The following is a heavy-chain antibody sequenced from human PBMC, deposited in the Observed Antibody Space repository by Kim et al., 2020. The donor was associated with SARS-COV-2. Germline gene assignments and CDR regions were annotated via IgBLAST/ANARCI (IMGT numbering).Heavy chain of an antibody. CDR2: INSDGSST. CDR1: GFTFSSYW. V-gene: IGHV3-74*01. Sequence: GGSLRLSCAASGFTFSSYWMHWVRQAPGKGLVWVSRINSDGSSTSYADSVKGRFTISRDNAKNTLYLQMNSLRAEDTAVYYCARFYASSGYYTYYYYYYGMDVWGQGTTVTVSS. J-gene: IGHJ6*02. D-gene: IGHD3-22*01. CDR3: ARFYASSGYYTYYYYYYGMDV.